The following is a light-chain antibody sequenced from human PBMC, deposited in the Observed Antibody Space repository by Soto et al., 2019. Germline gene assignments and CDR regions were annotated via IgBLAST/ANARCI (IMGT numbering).Light chain of an antibody. V-gene: IGKV4-1*01. CDR2: WAS. CDR3: QQYSTYPIT. Sequence: DIVMTQSPDSLAVSLGERATINCKSSQSVLYSPNNKNYLAWYQQKPGQPPKLLIYWASNLESGLPSRFTGSGSGTEFTPTISSLQSDDFATYYCQQYSTYPITFGQGTRLEIK. J-gene: IGKJ5*01. CDR1: QSVLYSPNNKNY.